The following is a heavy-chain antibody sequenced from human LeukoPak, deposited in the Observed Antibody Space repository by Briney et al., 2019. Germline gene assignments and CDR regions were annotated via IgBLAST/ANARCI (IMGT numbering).Heavy chain of an antibody. CDR3: AGSILTGYPNFDY. CDR2: ISSSSSPI. J-gene: IGHJ4*02. Sequence: GGSLRLSCVASGFTFSISSMSWVRQAPGKGLEWVSYISSSSSPIYDADSVRGRFTISRDNAKNSLYLQMNSLRAEDTAVYYCAGSILTGYPNFDYWGQGTLVTVSS. CDR1: GFTFSISS. D-gene: IGHD3-9*01. V-gene: IGHV3-48*04.